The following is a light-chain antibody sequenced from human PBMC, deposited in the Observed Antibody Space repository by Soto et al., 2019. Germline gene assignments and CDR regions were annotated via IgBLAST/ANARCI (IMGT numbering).Light chain of an antibody. Sequence: EIVMTQSPATLSVSPGERATLSCRASQSVSSNLAWYRQKPGQAPRPLIYGASTRATGIPARFSGSGSGTEFTLTISSLQSEDFAVYYCQQYDNWRYTFGQGTKLEIK. CDR2: GAS. CDR3: QQYDNWRYT. CDR1: QSVSSN. V-gene: IGKV3-15*01. J-gene: IGKJ2*01.